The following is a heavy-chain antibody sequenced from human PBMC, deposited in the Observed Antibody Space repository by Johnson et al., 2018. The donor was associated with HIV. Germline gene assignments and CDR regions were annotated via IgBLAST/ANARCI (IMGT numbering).Heavy chain of an antibody. CDR1: GFTFSSYW. V-gene: IGHV3-7*01. J-gene: IGHJ3*02. Sequence: VQLVESGGGLVQPGGSLRLSCAASGFTFSSYWMSWVRQAPGKGLEWVANIKQDGSEKYYVDSVKGRFTISRDNAKHSMSRQMKSLRAEDTAVYYFARDSPGGAFDIWGQGTMVTVSS. D-gene: IGHD3-10*01. CDR3: ARDSPGGAFDI. CDR2: IKQDGSEK.